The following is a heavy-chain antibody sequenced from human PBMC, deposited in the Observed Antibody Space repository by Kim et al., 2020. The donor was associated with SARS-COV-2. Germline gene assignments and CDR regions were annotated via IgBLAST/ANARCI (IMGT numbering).Heavy chain of an antibody. CDR3: ARGSGSGVDY. CDR2: ST. V-gene: IGHV4-34*01. Sequence: STSYNPSLKRRVTISVDTSKIQFSLKLSSVTAADTAVYYCARGSGSGVDYWGQGTLVTVSS. J-gene: IGHJ4*02. D-gene: IGHD6-19*01.